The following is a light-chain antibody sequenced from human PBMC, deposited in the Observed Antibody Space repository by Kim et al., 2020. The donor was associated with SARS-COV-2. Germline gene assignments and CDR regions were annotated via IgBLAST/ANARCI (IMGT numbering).Light chain of an antibody. Sequence: DIQMTQSPSTLSASVGDRVTISCRASQNIDNWLAWYQQKPGKAPNLLFYKASRLHSGVPTRFSGSGFGTEFTLTISSLQPDDFGIYFCQQYETYWTFGLGTKVEIK. V-gene: IGKV1-5*03. CDR2: KAS. CDR3: QQYETYWT. CDR1: QNIDNW. J-gene: IGKJ1*01.